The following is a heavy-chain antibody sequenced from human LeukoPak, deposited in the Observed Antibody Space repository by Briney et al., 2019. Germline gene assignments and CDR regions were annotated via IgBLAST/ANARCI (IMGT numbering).Heavy chain of an antibody. V-gene: IGHV4-4*07. Sequence: SETLSLTCTVSGDSISNYYWSWIRQPAGKGLEWIGRIYNSGSTKYNPSLKSRVTISVDTSKNQFSLKLSSVTAADTAVYYCARGQHDYGDYKGFDYWGQGTLVTVSS. J-gene: IGHJ4*02. CDR1: GDSISNYY. D-gene: IGHD4-17*01. CDR2: IYNSGST. CDR3: ARGQHDYGDYKGFDY.